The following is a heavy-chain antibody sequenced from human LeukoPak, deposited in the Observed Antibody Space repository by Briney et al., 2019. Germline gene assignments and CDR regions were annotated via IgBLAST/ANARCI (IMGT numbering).Heavy chain of an antibody. Sequence: GGSLRLSCAASGLTFSDYDMSWVRQAPGKGLEWVSAISGSGGSTYYADSVKGRFTISRDNSKNTLYLQMNSLRAEDTAVYYCAKRLGFWSGRDGYWGQGTLVTVSS. V-gene: IGHV3-23*01. D-gene: IGHD3-3*01. J-gene: IGHJ4*02. CDR2: ISGSGGST. CDR1: GLTFSDYD. CDR3: AKRLGFWSGRDGY.